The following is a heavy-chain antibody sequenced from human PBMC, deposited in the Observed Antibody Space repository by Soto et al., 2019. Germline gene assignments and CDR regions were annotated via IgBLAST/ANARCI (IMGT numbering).Heavy chain of an antibody. D-gene: IGHD6-19*01. CDR3: VVAVAGDDY. CDR2: IYYSGST. V-gene: IGHV4-39*01. Sequence: PSETLSLTCSVSGASISSSSYYWGWIRQPPGKGLEWIGSIYYSGSTYYNPSLKSRVTISVDTSKNQFSLKLSSVTAADTAVYYCVVAVAGDDYWGQGTLVTVSS. CDR1: GASISSSSYY. J-gene: IGHJ4*02.